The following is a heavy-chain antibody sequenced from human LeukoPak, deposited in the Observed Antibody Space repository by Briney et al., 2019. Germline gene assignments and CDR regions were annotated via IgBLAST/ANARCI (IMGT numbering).Heavy chain of an antibody. V-gene: IGHV4-39*07. Sequence: PSETLSLTCTVSGGSISSSSYYWGWIRQPPGKGLEWIGSIYYSGSTYYNPSLKSRVTISVDTSKNQFSLKLSSVTVADTAVYYCARGPPGGDYGFSNYWGQGTLVTVSS. J-gene: IGHJ4*02. CDR1: GGSISSSSYY. CDR3: ARGPPGGDYGFSNY. CDR2: IYYSGST. D-gene: IGHD4-17*01.